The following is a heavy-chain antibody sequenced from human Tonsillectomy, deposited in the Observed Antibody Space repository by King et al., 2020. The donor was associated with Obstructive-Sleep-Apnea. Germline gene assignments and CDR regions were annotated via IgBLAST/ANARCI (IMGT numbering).Heavy chain of an antibody. D-gene: IGHD3-22*01. CDR3: ARGSRYYYDGSGYYYFDY. J-gene: IGHJ4*02. V-gene: IGHV4-39*07. Sequence: QLQESGPGLVKPSETLSLTCTVSGGSISSSSYYWGWIRQPPGKGLEWIGTIYYSGSTYYNPSLKSRVTISVDTSKNQFSLKLSSVTAAETAVYYCARGSRYYYDGSGYYYFDYWGQGTLVTVSS. CDR2: IYYSGST. CDR1: GGSISSSSYY.